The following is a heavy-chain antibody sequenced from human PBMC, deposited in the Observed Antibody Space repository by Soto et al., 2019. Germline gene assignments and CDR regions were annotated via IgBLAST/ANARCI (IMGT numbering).Heavy chain of an antibody. V-gene: IGHV1-3*01. D-gene: IGHD3-10*01. CDR1: GYTFTNHA. CDR2: VNAGDGNT. Sequence: QVQLVQSGAEVKKPGASVKLSCKASGYTFTNHAMQWVRQAPGQSLEWMGWVNAGDGNTRYSQNFQGRVTITRDTSANTVYMELNSLTSEDTAIYYCARGIWTMPRGAYYFDNWGQGTLVTVSS. J-gene: IGHJ4*02. CDR3: ARGIWTMPRGAYYFDN.